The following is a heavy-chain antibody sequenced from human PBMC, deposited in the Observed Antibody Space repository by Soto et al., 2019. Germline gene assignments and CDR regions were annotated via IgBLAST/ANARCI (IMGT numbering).Heavy chain of an antibody. CDR2: IDHSGST. D-gene: IGHD4-4*01. J-gene: IGHJ6*03. CDR3: ARADHSNYASYYYYMDV. CDR1: AGSFSGCC. V-gene: IGHV4-34*01. Sequence: SETLSLTCAVYAGSFSGCCWSWIRQSPGKGLEWIGQIDHSGSTNYNPSLKSRVTISVDTSKNQFSLKLSSVTAADTAVYYCARADHSNYASYYYYMDVWGKGTTVTVSS.